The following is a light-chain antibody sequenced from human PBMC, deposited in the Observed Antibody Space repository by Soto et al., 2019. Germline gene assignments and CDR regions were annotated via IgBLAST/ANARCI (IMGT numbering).Light chain of an antibody. Sequence: DVQWTEYPSFLSAAVGDRVTISCRASQGISDYLAWYQQKPGKAPKLLIYGASTLQSGVPSRFSGSASGTEFTLTISSLQPEDFATYFCQQFNAYPLTFGGGTKLEIK. CDR2: GAS. CDR1: QGISDY. V-gene: IGKV1-9*01. CDR3: QQFNAYPLT. J-gene: IGKJ4*01.